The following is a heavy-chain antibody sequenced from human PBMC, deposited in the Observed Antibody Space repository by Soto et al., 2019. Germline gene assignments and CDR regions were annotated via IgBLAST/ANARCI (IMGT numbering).Heavy chain of an antibody. CDR2: ISSTGSFI. V-gene: IGHV3-21*01. Sequence: RWSLRLSCAASGFTCSSYAMSWCRQAPGKGLEWVSSISSTGSFIYYADSLKGRFTISRDNADNSLFLQMNNLRAEDTAVYYCARLSRANYDFWSGDYYFDSWGQGTLVT. J-gene: IGHJ4*02. CDR1: GFTCSSYA. CDR3: ARLSRANYDFWSGDYYFDS. D-gene: IGHD3-3*01.